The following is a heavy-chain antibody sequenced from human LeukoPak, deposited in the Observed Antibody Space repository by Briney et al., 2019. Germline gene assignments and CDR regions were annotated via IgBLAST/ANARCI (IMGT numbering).Heavy chain of an antibody. Sequence: SETLSLTCTVSGGSISSYYWSWIRQPPGKGLEWVGHIYYSGSTNYNPSLKSRVTISVDTSKNQFSLKLSSVTAADTAVYYCARMGSTKQWLAYYFDYWGQGTLVTVSS. CDR2: IYYSGST. CDR1: GGSISSYY. J-gene: IGHJ4*02. V-gene: IGHV4-59*08. D-gene: IGHD6-19*01. CDR3: ARMGSTKQWLAYYFDY.